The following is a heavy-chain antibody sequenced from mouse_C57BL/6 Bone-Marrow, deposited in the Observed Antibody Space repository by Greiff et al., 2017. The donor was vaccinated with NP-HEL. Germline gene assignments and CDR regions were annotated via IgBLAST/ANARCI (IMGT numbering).Heavy chain of an antibody. CDR3: ARWLRRWDY. D-gene: IGHD2-2*01. CDR2: IDPSDSYT. CDR1: GYTFTSYW. V-gene: IGHV1-69*01. Sequence: QVQLQQPGAELVMPGASVKLSCNASGYTFTSYWMHWVKQSPVQGLEWIGEIDPSDSYTNYNQKFKGKSTLTVDKSSSTAYMQLSSLTSEDSAVYYCARWLRRWDYWGQGTSVTVSS. J-gene: IGHJ4*01.